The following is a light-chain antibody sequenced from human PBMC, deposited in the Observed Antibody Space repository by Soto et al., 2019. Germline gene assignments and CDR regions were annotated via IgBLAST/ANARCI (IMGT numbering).Light chain of an antibody. V-gene: IGKV2-28*01. J-gene: IGKJ4*01. CDR3: MQGRQTPLT. Sequence: DIVMTQSSLSLAVTPGEPASISCKSSHSLLQTDGYNYLNWYLKQSGQPPQLLIYLASFRASGVPDRFSGGGSGTDFTLRISRVEAGDVGVYYCMQGRQTPLTFGGGTKVEIK. CDR1: HSLLQTDGYNY. CDR2: LAS.